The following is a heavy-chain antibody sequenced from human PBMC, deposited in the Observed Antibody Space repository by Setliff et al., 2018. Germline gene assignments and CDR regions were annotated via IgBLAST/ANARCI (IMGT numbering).Heavy chain of an antibody. CDR3: ARNRLVDP. Sequence: GGSLTLSCAASGFTFSSYEMNWVRQAPGKGLEWVSYISSRSSTIYYADSVKGRFTISRDDSNNTLYLQMTSLRAEDTAVYYCARNRLVDPWGQGTLVTVSS. CDR2: ISSRSSTI. V-gene: IGHV3-48*03. CDR1: GFTFSSYE. D-gene: IGHD6-6*01. J-gene: IGHJ5*02.